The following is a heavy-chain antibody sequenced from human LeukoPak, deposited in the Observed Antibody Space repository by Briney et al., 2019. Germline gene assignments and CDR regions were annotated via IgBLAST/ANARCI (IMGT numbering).Heavy chain of an antibody. CDR3: ARDRGSYYGVDV. D-gene: IGHD3-10*01. J-gene: IGHJ6*02. CDR2: MYTSGTT. CDR1: GGSISTYY. V-gene: IGHV4-4*07. Sequence: SETLSLTCTVSGGSISTYYWSWIRQPAGKGLEWIGRMYTSGTTKYNPSLKSRVTMSVDASNNQFSLKVSSVTAADTAVYYCARDRGSYYGVDVWGQGTTVTVSS.